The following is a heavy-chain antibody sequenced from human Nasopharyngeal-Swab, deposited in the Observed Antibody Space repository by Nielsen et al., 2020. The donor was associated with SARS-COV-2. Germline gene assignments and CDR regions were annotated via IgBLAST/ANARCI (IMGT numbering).Heavy chain of an antibody. V-gene: IGHV4-59*01. J-gene: IGHJ6*02. CDR3: AREGPWYYGDYYYGMDV. D-gene: IGHD4-17*01. Sequence: SETLSLTCTVSGGSISSYYWSWIRQPPGKGLEWIGYIYYSGSTNYSPSLKSRVTISVDTSKNQFSLKLSSVTAADTAVYYCAREGPWYYGDYYYGMDVWGQGTTVTVSS. CDR2: IYYSGST. CDR1: GGSISSYY.